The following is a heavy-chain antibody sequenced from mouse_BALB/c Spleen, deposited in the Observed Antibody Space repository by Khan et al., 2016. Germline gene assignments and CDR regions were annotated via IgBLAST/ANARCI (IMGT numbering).Heavy chain of an antibody. CDR2: INPYNDGS. Sequence: VQLQQSGPELVKPGASVKMSCKASGYTFTSYVMHWVKQKPGQGLEWIGYINPYNDGSKYNEKFKGKATLTSDKSSSTAYMELSSLTSEDSAVYYCARVPYYNYFDYWGQGTTLTVSS. D-gene: IGHD2-12*01. V-gene: IGHV1S136*01. CDR3: ARVPYYNYFDY. J-gene: IGHJ2*01. CDR1: GYTFTSYV.